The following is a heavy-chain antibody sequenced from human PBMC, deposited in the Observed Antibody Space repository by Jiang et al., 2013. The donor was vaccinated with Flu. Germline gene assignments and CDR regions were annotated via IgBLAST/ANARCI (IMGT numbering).Heavy chain of an antibody. CDR3: AHSSGFWSGYYAHSYYYFDY. Sequence: KPTQTLTLTCTFSGFSLSTSGVGVGWIRQPPGKALEWLALIYWNDDKRYSPSLKSRLTITKDTSKNQVVLTMTNMDPVDTATYYCAHSSGFWSGYYAHSYYYFDYWGQGTLVTVSS. CDR2: IYWNDDK. CDR1: GFSLSTSGVG. V-gene: IGHV2-5*01. J-gene: IGHJ4*02. D-gene: IGHD3-3*01.